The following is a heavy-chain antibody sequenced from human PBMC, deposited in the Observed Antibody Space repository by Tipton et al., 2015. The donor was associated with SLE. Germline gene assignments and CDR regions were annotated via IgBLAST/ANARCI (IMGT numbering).Heavy chain of an antibody. D-gene: IGHD2-2*01. V-gene: IGHV4-39*07. Sequence: LSLTCTVSGGSISSSSYYWGWIRQPPGKGLEWIGSIYYSGSTNYNPSLKSRVTISVDTSKNQFSLKLSSVTAADTAVYYCARVGVVPAAIYYYYGMDVWGQGTTVTVSS. J-gene: IGHJ6*02. CDR3: ARVGVVPAAIYYYYGMDV. CDR2: IYYSGST. CDR1: GGSISSSSYY.